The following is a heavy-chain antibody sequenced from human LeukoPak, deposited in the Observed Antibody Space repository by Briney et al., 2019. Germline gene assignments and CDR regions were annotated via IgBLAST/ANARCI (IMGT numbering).Heavy chain of an antibody. CDR1: GDSVSSNSAA. CDR2: TYYRSKSYN. J-gene: IGHJ6*02. CDR3: ARAGGGYYYYYGMDV. D-gene: IGHD3-16*01. V-gene: IGHV6-1*01. Sequence: PSQTLSLTCAISGDSVSSNSAAWHWIRQSQSTRLDWLGRTYYRSKSYNDYAVSVKSRITINPDTSKNQFSLQLNSVTPEDTAVYYCARAGGGYYYYYGMDVWGQGTTVTVSS.